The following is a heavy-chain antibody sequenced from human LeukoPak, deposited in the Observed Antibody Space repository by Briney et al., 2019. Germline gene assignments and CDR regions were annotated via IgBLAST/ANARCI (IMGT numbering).Heavy chain of an antibody. Sequence: ASVKVSCKASGYTFTSYGISWVRQAPGQGLEWMGWISAYNGNTNYAQKLQGRVTMTTDTSTSTAYMELRSLRSDDTAVYYCARVLEGFEGVIGDFDYWGQGTLVTVSS. J-gene: IGHJ4*02. D-gene: IGHD3-16*02. CDR2: ISAYNGNT. CDR1: GYTFTSYG. CDR3: ARVLEGFEGVIGDFDY. V-gene: IGHV1-18*01.